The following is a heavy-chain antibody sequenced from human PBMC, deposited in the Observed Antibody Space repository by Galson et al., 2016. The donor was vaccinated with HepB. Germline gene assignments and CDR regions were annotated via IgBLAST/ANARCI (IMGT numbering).Heavy chain of an antibody. CDR3: ARVGYASGWYPPFNWLDP. J-gene: IGHJ5*02. Sequence: SETLSLTCAVSGVSVSRSTYYWSWIRQPPGKGLEWIGHMHHSGNTNYNPSLKSRVTMSVDTSKNQFSLNLSSVTAADTAVYYCARVGYASGWYPPFNWLDPWGQGILVTVSS. V-gene: IGHV4-61*01. CDR2: MHHSGNT. CDR1: GVSVSRSTYY. D-gene: IGHD6-19*01.